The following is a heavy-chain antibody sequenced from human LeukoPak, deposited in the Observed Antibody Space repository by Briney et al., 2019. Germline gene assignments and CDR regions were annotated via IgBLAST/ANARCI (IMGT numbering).Heavy chain of an antibody. CDR1: GLTGSHNY. Sequence: GGSLRLSCAASGLTGSHNYVSWVRQAAGKGLEWVSAIHTSGDTCYADSVKGRFTTSRDTSKNTLYLQINSLRVEDTAVYYCIVFGDSNHWGQGTLVTVSS. D-gene: IGHD4-17*01. CDR3: IVFGDSNH. J-gene: IGHJ5*02. CDR2: IHTSGDT. V-gene: IGHV3-53*01.